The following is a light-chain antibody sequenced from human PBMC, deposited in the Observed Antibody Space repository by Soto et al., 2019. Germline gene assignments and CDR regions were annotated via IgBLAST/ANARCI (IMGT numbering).Light chain of an antibody. CDR2: EAS. CDR1: QSVRNF. J-gene: IGKJ2*02. Sequence: EVVLTQSPATLYLSPGERATLSCRASQSVRNFLAWYQQKPGQAPRLLIYEASNRAAGIPARFSGSGSGTDFTLTISSLEPEDFGVYYCQQRPNWPRGTFGQGTNLEI. V-gene: IGKV3-11*01. CDR3: QQRPNWPRGT.